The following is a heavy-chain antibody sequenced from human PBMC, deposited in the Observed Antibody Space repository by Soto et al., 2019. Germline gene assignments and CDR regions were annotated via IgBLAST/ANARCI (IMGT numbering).Heavy chain of an antibody. CDR1: GYTFTSYG. J-gene: IGHJ4*02. V-gene: IGHV1-18*01. D-gene: IGHD2-2*01. Sequence: ASVKVSCKASGYTFTSYGISWVRQAPGQGLEWMGWISAYNGNTNYAQKLQGRVTMTTDTSTSTAYMELRSLRSDDTAVYYCARGPQIYCSSTSCYAYDYWGQGPLVTVSS. CDR2: ISAYNGNT. CDR3: ARGPQIYCSSTSCYAYDY.